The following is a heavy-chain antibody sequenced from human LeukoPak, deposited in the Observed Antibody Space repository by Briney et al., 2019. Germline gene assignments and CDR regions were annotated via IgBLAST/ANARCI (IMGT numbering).Heavy chain of an antibody. CDR2: IIPILGIA. CDR1: GYTFTGYY. CDR3: ARADRYFDWLCMD. V-gene: IGHV1-69*02. Sequence: GASVKVSCKASGYTFTGYYMHWVRQAPGQGLEWMGRIIPILGIANYAQKFQGRVTITADKSTSTAYMELSSLRSEDTAVYYCARADRYFDWLCMDWGQGTLVTVSS. D-gene: IGHD3-9*01. J-gene: IGHJ4*02.